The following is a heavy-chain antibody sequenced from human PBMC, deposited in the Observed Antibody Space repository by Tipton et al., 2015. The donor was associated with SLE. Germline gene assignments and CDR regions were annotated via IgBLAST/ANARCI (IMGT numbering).Heavy chain of an antibody. CDR3: ARGPALYYGLDV. V-gene: IGHV4-59*01. Sequence: TLSLTCTVSGGSISNNYWSWIRQPPGKGLEWIAYMFDTGSTKYNPSLQSRVTISLDTSKNQFSLNLRSVTAADTAVYYCARGPALYYGLDVWGQGTTVTVSS. D-gene: IGHD6-25*01. J-gene: IGHJ6*02. CDR2: MFDTGST. CDR1: GGSISNNY.